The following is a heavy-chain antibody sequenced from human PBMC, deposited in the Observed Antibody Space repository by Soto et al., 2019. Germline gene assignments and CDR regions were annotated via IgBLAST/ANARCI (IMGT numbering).Heavy chain of an antibody. CDR3: ASSNIAAAAFYYYGLDV. V-gene: IGHV4-59*01. J-gene: IGHJ6*02. Sequence: QVQLQESGPGLVKPSETLSLTCTVSGGSISSYYWSWIRQPPGKGLEWIGNTYYSGSTNYNPSLKSRVTISEDTSKNEFSLKLSSVTAADTAVYYCASSNIAAAAFYYYGLDVWGRRFTVTVS. CDR1: GGSISSYY. D-gene: IGHD6-13*01. CDR2: TYYSGST.